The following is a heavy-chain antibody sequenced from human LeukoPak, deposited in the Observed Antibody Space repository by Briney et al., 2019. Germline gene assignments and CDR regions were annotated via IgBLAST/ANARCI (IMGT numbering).Heavy chain of an antibody. Sequence: QPGGSLRLSCAASGFTFSSYWMSWVRQAPGKGLEWVANIKQDGSEKYYVDSVKGRFTISRDNAKNSLYLQMNSLRAEDTAVYYCAREQAAAGRPDGLYWGQGTLVTVSS. CDR3: AREQAAAGRPDGLY. D-gene: IGHD6-13*01. J-gene: IGHJ4*02. CDR1: GFTFSSYW. V-gene: IGHV3-7*01. CDR2: IKQDGSEK.